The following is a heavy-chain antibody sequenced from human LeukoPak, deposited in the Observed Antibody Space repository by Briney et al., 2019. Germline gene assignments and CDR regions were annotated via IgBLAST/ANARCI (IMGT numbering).Heavy chain of an antibody. V-gene: IGHV4-30-2*01. CDR3: ARVVYDILTGYPDAFDI. CDR1: GGSISSGGYS. D-gene: IGHD3-9*01. J-gene: IGHJ3*02. CDR2: IYHSGST. Sequence: SQTLSLTCAVSGGSISSGGYSWSWIRQPPGKGLEWIGYIYHSGSTYYNPSLKSRVTISVDRSKNQFSLKLSSVTAADTAVYYCARVVYDILTGYPDAFDIWGQGTMVTVSS.